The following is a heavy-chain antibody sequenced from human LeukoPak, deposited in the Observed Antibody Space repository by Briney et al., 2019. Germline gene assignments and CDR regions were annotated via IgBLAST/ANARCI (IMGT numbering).Heavy chain of an antibody. V-gene: IGHV3-23*01. CDR1: GFTFSSYA. J-gene: IGHJ4*02. CDR2: ISGSGGST. Sequence: GGSLRLSCAASGFTFSSYAMSWVRQAPGKGLEWVSAISGSGGSTYYADSVKGRFTISRDNSKNTLYLQMNSPRAEDTAVYYCAKPPGSRWYGYFDYWGQGTLVTVSS. D-gene: IGHD6-13*01. CDR3: AKPPGSRWYGYFDY.